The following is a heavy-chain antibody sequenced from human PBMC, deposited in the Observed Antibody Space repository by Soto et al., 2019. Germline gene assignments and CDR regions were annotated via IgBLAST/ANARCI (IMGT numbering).Heavy chain of an antibody. J-gene: IGHJ4*02. CDR2: IYYSGST. CDR3: ARHPRDSSGYYYPFDY. V-gene: IGHV4-31*03. D-gene: IGHD3-22*01. CDR1: GGSISRGGYY. Sequence: PSETLSLTCTVSGGSISRGGYYWNWIRQHPGKGLEWIGYIYYSGSTYYNPSLKSRVTISVDTSKNQFSLKLSSVTAADTAVYYCARHPRDSSGYYYPFDYWGQGTLVTVSS.